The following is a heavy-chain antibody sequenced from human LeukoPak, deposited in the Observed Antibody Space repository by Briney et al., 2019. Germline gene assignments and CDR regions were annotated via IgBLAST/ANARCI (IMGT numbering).Heavy chain of an antibody. J-gene: IGHJ4*02. V-gene: IGHV4-31*03. D-gene: IGHD1-14*01. CDR2: IYYSGST. Sequence: KTSQTLSLTCTVSGGSISSGGYSWSWIRQHPGQGLEWIGYIYYSGSTYYNPSLKSRVTISVDTSKNQFSLKLSSVTAADTAVYYCARAGTTDYWGQGTLVTVSS. CDR3: ARAGTTDY. CDR1: GGSISSGGYS.